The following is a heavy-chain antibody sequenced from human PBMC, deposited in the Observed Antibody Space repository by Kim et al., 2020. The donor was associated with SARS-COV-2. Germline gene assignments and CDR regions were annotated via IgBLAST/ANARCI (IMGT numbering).Heavy chain of an antibody. Sequence: GGSLRLSCAASGFTFSSYGMHWVRQAPGKGLEWVAVIWYDGSNKYYADSVKGRFTISRDNSKNTLYLQMNSLRAEDTAVYYCAKAIYSSGWSGGYGMDVWGQGTTVTVSS. D-gene: IGHD6-19*01. CDR1: GFTFSSYG. CDR3: AKAIYSSGWSGGYGMDV. V-gene: IGHV3-33*06. CDR2: IWYDGSNK. J-gene: IGHJ6*02.